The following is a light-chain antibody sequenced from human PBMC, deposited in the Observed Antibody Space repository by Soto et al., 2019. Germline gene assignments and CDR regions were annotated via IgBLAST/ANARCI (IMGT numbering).Light chain of an antibody. V-gene: IGKV1-8*01. J-gene: IGKJ1*01. CDR2: AAS. CDR1: QGISSY. CDR3: QQYYSYPPT. Sequence: AIRMTQSPSSFSASTGDRVTITCRASQGISSYFAWYQQNPGKAPKLLIYAASTLQSGVPSRFSGSGAGTDFTLTTSSLQSEDFATYYCQQYYSYPPTSGQGTKVDIK.